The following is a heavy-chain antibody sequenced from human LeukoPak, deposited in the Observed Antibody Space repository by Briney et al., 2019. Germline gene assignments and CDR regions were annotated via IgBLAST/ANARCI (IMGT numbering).Heavy chain of an antibody. D-gene: IGHD3-10*01. CDR1: GFSLSSYW. Sequence: GGSLRLSCAASGFSLSSYWMHWVRQGPGKGLVWVSRINSDESSISYADSVKGRFSISRDNAKNTLYLQMNSVRAEDTAVYYCARGYGAWFDPWGQGTLVTVSS. CDR2: INSDESSI. J-gene: IGHJ5*02. V-gene: IGHV3-74*01. CDR3: ARGYGAWFDP.